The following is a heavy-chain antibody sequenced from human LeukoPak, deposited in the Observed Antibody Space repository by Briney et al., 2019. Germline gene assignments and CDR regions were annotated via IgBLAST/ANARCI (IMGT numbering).Heavy chain of an antibody. J-gene: IGHJ4*02. D-gene: IGHD3-3*01. Sequence: GGSLRLSCAASGFTVSGNYMSWVRQFPGKGLEWVSVIYSGGTTNYADSVKGRFTISRDYSKNTLYLQMNSLRPEDTAVYYFATRFSEQSWGQGTLVTVSS. CDR3: ATRFSEQS. CDR1: GFTVSGNY. V-gene: IGHV3-66*02. CDR2: IYSGGTT.